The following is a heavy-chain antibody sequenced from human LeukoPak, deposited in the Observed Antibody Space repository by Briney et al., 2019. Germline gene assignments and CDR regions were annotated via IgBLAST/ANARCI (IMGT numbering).Heavy chain of an antibody. CDR2: IKYDGDEE. CDR3: KSGGAAPGSFDN. CDR1: GFTFSDYW. J-gene: IGHJ4*02. Sequence: PGGSLRLSYAASGFTFSDYWMSWMRQAPGKGLEWVANIKYDGDEEYYVDSVKGRFTISRDNAKSSLYLQLNSLRVEDTAVYYCKSGGAAPGSFDNWGQGTLVTVSP. V-gene: IGHV3-7*01. D-gene: IGHD6-13*01.